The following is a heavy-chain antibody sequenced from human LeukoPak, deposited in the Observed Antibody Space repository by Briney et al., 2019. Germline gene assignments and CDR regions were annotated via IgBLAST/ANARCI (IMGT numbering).Heavy chain of an antibody. CDR2: ISSSSSYI. J-gene: IGHJ5*02. CDR3: ARDYYDSSGYLNWFDP. CDR1: GFTFSSYS. D-gene: IGHD3-22*01. V-gene: IGHV3-21*01. Sequence: GGSLRLSCAASGFTFSSYSMNWVRQAPGKGLEWVSSISSSSSYIYYADSVKGRFTISRDNAKNSLYLQMNSLRAEDTAAYYCARDYYDSSGYLNWFDPWGQGTLVTVSS.